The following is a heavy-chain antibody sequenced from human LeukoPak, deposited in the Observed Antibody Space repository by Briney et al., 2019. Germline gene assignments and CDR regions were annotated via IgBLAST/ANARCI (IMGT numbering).Heavy chain of an antibody. D-gene: IGHD3-10*02. J-gene: IGHJ6*04. CDR3: AELGITMIGGV. CDR2: ISSSGSTI. CDR1: GSTFSSYE. Sequence: RPGGSLRLSCAASGSTFSSYEMNWVRQAPGKGLEWVSYISSSGSTIYYADSVKGRFTISRDNAKNSLYLQMNSLRAEDTAVYYCAELGITMIGGVWGKGTTVTISS. V-gene: IGHV3-48*03.